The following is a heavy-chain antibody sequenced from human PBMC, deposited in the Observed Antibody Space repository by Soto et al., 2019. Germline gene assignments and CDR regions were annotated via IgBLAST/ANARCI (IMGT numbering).Heavy chain of an antibody. CDR2: INHSGST. D-gene: IGHD5-18*01. V-gene: IGHV4-34*01. Sequence: SETLSLTCAVYGGSFSNYYWSWIRQPPGKGLEWIGEINHSGSTNYNPSLKSRVTISVDTSKNQFSLKLSSVTAADTAVYYCARVGDTAIPFDYWGQGTLVTVSS. J-gene: IGHJ4*02. CDR1: GGSFSNYY. CDR3: ARVGDTAIPFDY.